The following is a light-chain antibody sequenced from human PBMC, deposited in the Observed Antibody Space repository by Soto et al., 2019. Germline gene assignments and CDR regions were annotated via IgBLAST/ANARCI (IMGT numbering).Light chain of an antibody. CDR3: CSYAGSTAWV. CDR1: SNDVGSFAL. CDR2: EGS. J-gene: IGLJ3*02. Sequence: QSALTQPASVSGSPGQSITISCTGTSNDVGSFALVSWYQHHPGKAPKLMIYEGSRRPSGVSYRFSASKSGNTASLTISGLQAEDEADYYCCSYAGSTAWVFGRGTKLTVL. V-gene: IGLV2-23*01.